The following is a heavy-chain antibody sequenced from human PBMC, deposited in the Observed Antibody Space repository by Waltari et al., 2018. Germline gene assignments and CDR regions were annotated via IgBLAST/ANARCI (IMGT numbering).Heavy chain of an antibody. CDR1: GGSISSSSYY. CDR2: IYYSGST. CDR3: ARQARSYDFWSGYQRQYGMDV. D-gene: IGHD3-3*01. Sequence: QLQLQESGPGLVKPSETLSLTCTVSGGSISSSSYYWGWIRTPPGKGLGWIGSIYYSGSTYYNPSLKSRVTISVDTSKNQFSLKLSSVTAADTAVYYCARQARSYDFWSGYQRQYGMDVWGQGTTVTVSS. V-gene: IGHV4-39*01. J-gene: IGHJ6*02.